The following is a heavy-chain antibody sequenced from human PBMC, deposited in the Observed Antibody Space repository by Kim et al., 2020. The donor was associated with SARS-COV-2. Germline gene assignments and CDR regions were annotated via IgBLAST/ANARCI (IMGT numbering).Heavy chain of an antibody. J-gene: IGHJ4*02. CDR3: ARRSALFNWNYRSTFDY. Sequence: SETLSLNCAVYGGSFSGYYWSWIRQPPGKGLEWIGEINHSGSTNYNPSLKSRVTISVDTSKNQFSLKLSSVTAADTAVYYCARRSALFNWNYRSTFDYWGQGTLVTVSS. V-gene: IGHV4-34*01. D-gene: IGHD1-7*01. CDR1: GGSFSGYY. CDR2: INHSGST.